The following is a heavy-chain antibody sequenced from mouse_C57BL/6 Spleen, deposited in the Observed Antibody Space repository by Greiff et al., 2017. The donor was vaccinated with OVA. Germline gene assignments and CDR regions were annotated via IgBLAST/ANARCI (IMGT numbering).Heavy chain of an antibody. J-gene: IGHJ1*03. Sequence: QVQLQQSGAELVKPGASVKISCKASGYSFSSYWMNWVKQRPGKGLEWIGQIYPGDGDTNYNGKFKGKATLTADKSSSTAYMQLSSLTAEDSAVYFCARGTITTFDVWGTGTTVTVYS. CDR2: IYPGDGDT. CDR3: ARGTITTFDV. V-gene: IGHV1-80*01. CDR1: GYSFSSYW. D-gene: IGHD2-4*01.